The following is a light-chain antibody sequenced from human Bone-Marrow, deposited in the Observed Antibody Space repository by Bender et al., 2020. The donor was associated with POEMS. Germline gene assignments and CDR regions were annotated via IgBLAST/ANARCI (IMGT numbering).Light chain of an antibody. CDR2: EVT. V-gene: IGLV2-23*02. Sequence: QSALTQPASVSGSPGQSITISCTGTSSDVGTYDRVSWYQQHPGKVPKLIIYEVTKRPSGVSNRFSASKSGDTASLTISGLQAEDEADYYCSPYATNHILFGGGTKLTVL. CDR3: SPYATNHIL. CDR1: SSDVGTYDR. J-gene: IGLJ3*02.